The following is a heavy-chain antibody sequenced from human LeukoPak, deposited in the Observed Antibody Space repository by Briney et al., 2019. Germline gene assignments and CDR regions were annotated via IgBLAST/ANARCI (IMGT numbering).Heavy chain of an antibody. CDR2: IYYSRST. V-gene: IGHV4-39*07. Sequence: SETLSLTCSVSGGSISSTSYYWVWIPQPPGKGLDFIRKIYYSRSTYYNPSLKSRVTISVDTSKNKFSLKLSSVTAADTAVYYCARVLRPMDSQYYFDYWGQGTLVTVSS. D-gene: IGHD3-10*01. J-gene: IGHJ4*02. CDR3: ARVLRPMDSQYYFDY. CDR1: GGSISSTSYY.